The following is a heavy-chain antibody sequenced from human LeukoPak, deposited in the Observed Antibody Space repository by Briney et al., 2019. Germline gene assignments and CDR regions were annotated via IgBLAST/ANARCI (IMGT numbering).Heavy chain of an antibody. J-gene: IGHJ4*02. D-gene: IGHD4-17*01. Sequence: PGGSLRLSCAASGFTFDDYAMHWVRQAPGKGLEWVSGISWNSGSIGYADSVKGRFTISRDNAKNSLYLQMNSLRAEDTAVYYCARESASDYGDSHAGACLDYWGQGNLVTVSS. CDR1: GFTFDDYA. V-gene: IGHV3-9*01. CDR2: ISWNSGSI. CDR3: ARESASDYGDSHAGACLDY.